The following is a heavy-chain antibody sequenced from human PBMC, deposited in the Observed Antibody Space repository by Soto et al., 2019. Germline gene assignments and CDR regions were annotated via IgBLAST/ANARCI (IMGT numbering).Heavy chain of an antibody. Sequence: GESLKISCKASGYSFTNYWIGWVRQMPGKGLEWMGTIYPGDSDTRYSPSFQGQVTFSVDKSINTAYLHWTSLKASDTAIYYCAIRHPQDSSAWYNWGQGTQVTVSS. CDR2: IYPGDSDT. D-gene: IGHD6-19*01. J-gene: IGHJ4*02. V-gene: IGHV5-51*01. CDR1: GYSFTNYW. CDR3: AIRHPQDSSAWYN.